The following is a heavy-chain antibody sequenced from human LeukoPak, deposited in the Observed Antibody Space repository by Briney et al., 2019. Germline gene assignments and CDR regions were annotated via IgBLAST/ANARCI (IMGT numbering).Heavy chain of an antibody. CDR3: TTDTWYSAGH. V-gene: IGHV3-7*03. Sequence: GGSLRLSCTASGFIFSGSWMAWIRQAPGKGLEWVAIIKKDGSEKYYVDSMKGRFAISRDNAKNSLFLQMNSLRAEDTAIYYCTTDTWYSAGHWGQGTLVTVSS. CDR2: IKKDGSEK. CDR1: GFIFSGSW. J-gene: IGHJ4*02. D-gene: IGHD2-15*01.